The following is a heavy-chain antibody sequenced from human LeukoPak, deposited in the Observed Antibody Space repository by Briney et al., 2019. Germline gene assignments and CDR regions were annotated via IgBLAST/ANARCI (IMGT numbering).Heavy chain of an antibody. Sequence: ASGKVSCKASGRTFSSYAISWVRQAPGQGLEWMGGIIPIFGTANYPQKFQGRVTITADESTSTAYMELSSLRAEDTAVYYCARDFCAERGGDWFDPWGEGTLVTVAS. D-gene: IGHD2-21*01. CDR2: IIPIFGTA. CDR1: GRTFSSYA. CDR3: ARDFCAERGGDWFDP. J-gene: IGHJ5*02. V-gene: IGHV1-69*13.